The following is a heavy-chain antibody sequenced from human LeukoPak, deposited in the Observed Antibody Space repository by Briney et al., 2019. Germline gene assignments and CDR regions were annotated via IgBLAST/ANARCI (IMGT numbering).Heavy chain of an antibody. CDR3: ARVQRLGNRAGTHPGY. CDR1: GYTFTSYA. D-gene: IGHD2/OR15-2a*01. Sequence: SVKVSCKASGYTFTSYAISWVRQAPGQGLEWMGGIIPIFGTANYAQKFQGRVTITTDESTSTAYMELSSLRSEDTAVYYCARVQRLGNRAGTHPGYWGQGTLVTVSS. CDR2: IIPIFGTA. V-gene: IGHV1-69*05. J-gene: IGHJ4*02.